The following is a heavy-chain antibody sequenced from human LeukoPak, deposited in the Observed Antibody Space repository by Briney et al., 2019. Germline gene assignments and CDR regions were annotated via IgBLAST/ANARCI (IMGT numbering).Heavy chain of an antibody. CDR2: ISGSGGST. CDR3: AKGPNIVVVPAAID. CDR1: GFTFSSYA. J-gene: IGHJ1*01. D-gene: IGHD2-2*02. Sequence: GGSLRLSCAASGFTFSSYAMSWVRQAPGKGLEWVSAISGSGGSTYYADSVKGRFTISRDNSKNTLYLQMNSLRAEDTAVYYCAKGPNIVVVPAAIDWGQGTLVPSPQ. V-gene: IGHV3-23*01.